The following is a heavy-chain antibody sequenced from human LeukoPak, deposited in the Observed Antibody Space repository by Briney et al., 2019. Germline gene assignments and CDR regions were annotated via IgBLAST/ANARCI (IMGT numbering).Heavy chain of an antibody. CDR3: ARENHGSFDY. V-gene: IGHV3-21*01. D-gene: IGHD1-14*01. J-gene: IGHJ4*02. CDR1: GFSFSTYY. Sequence: GSLRLSCAASGFSFSTYYVNWVRQAPGEGLEWVSCISSSSTYIYYADSVRGRFAISRDNAKNSLYLQMNSLRAEDTAVYYCARENHGSFDYWGQGSLVTVSS. CDR2: ISSSSTYI.